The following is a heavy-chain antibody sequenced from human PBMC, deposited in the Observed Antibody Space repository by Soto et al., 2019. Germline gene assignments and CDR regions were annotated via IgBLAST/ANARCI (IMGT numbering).Heavy chain of an antibody. CDR2: IYYSGST. J-gene: IGHJ4*02. V-gene: IGHV4-31*01. CDR3: ARGDYYDSSGYYPFGY. CDR1: GGSISSGGYY. Sequence: SETLSLTCTVSGGSISSGGYYWSWIRQHPGKGLEWIVYIYYSGSTYYNPSLKSQITISVDTSKNQFSLKLSSVTAADTAVYYCARGDYYDSSGYYPFGYWGQGTLVTVSS. D-gene: IGHD3-22*01.